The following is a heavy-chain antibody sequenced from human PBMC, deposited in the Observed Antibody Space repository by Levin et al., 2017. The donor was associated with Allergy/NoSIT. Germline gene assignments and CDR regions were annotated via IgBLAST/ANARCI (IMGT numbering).Heavy chain of an antibody. CDR1: GGSFSGYY. J-gene: IGHJ5*02. D-gene: IGHD2-2*01. V-gene: IGHV4-34*01. Sequence: SQTLSLTCAVYGGSFSGYYWSWIRQPPGKGLEWIGEINHSGSTNYNPSLKSRVTISVDTSKNQFSLKLSSVTAADTAVYYCARGLVVPAAINWFDPWGQGTLVTVSS. CDR3: ARGLVVPAAINWFDP. CDR2: INHSGST.